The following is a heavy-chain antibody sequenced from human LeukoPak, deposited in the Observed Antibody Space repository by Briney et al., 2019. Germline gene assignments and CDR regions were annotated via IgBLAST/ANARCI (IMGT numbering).Heavy chain of an antibody. V-gene: IGHV4-59*01. CDR3: ARETFGVPASDYGMDV. J-gene: IGHJ6*02. Sequence: KTSETLSLTCTVSGDSISSSYWSWIRQPPGKGPEWIGFVSYSGSTNYNPSLKSRVTMSIDTSKNQFSLKLSSVTAADAAVYYCARETFGVPASDYGMDVWGPGTTVTVSS. D-gene: IGHD2-2*01. CDR1: GDSISSSY. CDR2: VSYSGST.